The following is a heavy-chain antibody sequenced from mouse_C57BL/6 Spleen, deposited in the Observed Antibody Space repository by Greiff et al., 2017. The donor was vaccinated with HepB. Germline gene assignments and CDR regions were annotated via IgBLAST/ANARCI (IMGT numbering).Heavy chain of an antibody. CDR3: ARFGDGIYYAMDY. Sequence: EVKLQESGPVLVKPGASVKMSCKASGYTFTDYYMNWVKQSHGKSLEWIGVINPYNGGTSYNQKFKGKATLTVDKSSSTAYMELNSLTSEDSAVYYCARFGDGIYYAMDYWGQGTSVTVSS. CDR2: INPYNGGT. J-gene: IGHJ4*01. CDR1: GYTFTDYY. V-gene: IGHV1-19*01.